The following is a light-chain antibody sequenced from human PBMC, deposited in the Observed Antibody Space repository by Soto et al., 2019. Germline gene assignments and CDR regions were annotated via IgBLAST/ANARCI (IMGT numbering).Light chain of an antibody. CDR3: GSYTSSTTWV. J-gene: IGLJ3*02. CDR1: SSDVGRYNY. V-gene: IGLV2-14*01. CDR2: VVS. Sequence: QSALTQPASVSGSPGQSIAISCAGTSSDVGRYNYVSWYQQHPGKAPRLMIYVVSNRPSGVSNRFSDSKSGNTASLTISGLQAEDEADYYCGSYTSSTTWVFGGGTKLTVL.